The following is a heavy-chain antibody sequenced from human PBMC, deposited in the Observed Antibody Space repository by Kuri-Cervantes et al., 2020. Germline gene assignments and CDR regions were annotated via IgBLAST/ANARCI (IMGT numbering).Heavy chain of an antibody. Sequence: SETLSLTCAVYGGSFSGYYWSWIRQPQGKGLEWIGEINHSGSTNYNPSLKSRVTISVDTSKNQFSLKLSSVTAADTAVYYCARVASVVGATTRFRYFDLWGRGTLVTVSS. CDR2: INHSGST. CDR1: GGSFSGYY. V-gene: IGHV4-34*01. D-gene: IGHD1-26*01. CDR3: ARVASVVGATTRFRYFDL. J-gene: IGHJ2*01.